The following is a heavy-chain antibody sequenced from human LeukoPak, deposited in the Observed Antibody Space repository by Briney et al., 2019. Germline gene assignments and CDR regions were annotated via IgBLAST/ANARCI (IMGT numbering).Heavy chain of an antibody. Sequence: SETLSLTCAVSGVSISSTEGWIWVRQSPGQGLEWIGEIHRDGRTRYSPSLTSRVSMSIDYSKNQFSLKVSAVTAADTAIYYCGKTDIWFNPIDYWGPGSLVIVSS. J-gene: IGHJ4*02. CDR2: IHRDGRT. V-gene: IGHV4-4*02. CDR1: GVSISSTEG. D-gene: IGHD3-9*01. CDR3: GKTDIWFNPIDY.